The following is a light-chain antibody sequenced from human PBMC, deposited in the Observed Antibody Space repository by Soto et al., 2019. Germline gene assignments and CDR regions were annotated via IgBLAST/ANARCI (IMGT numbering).Light chain of an antibody. CDR2: EVS. V-gene: IGLV2-14*01. J-gene: IGLJ1*01. CDR3: SSYTSSSTYV. Sequence: QSVLTQPASESGSPGQSITISCTGTSSDVGPYNCVSWYQHHPGKAPKLIIYEVSNRPSGVSNRYSGSKSGNTASLTISWLQTEDEADYYCSSYTSSSTYVFGTGTKLTV. CDR1: SSDVGPYNC.